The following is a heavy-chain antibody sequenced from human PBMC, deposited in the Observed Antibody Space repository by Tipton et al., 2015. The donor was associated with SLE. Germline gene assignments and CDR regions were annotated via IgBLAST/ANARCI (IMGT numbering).Heavy chain of an antibody. D-gene: IGHD6-13*01. CDR3: ARYRAAGYFDY. Sequence: TMSLTCTVSGGSFSSGSYYCSGIRQPAGKGLEWTGRHYSSGSTNYNPTLKSRVTISGDTSKNQFSLKLSSVTAADTAVYYCARYRAAGYFDYWGQGTLVTVSS. J-gene: IGHJ4*02. CDR1: GGSFSSGSYY. V-gene: IGHV4-61*02. CDR2: HYSSGST.